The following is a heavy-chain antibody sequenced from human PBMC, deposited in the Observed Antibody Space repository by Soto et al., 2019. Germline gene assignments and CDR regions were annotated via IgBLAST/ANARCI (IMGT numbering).Heavy chain of an antibody. CDR3: ATVRFLEWSGYYYGMDV. J-gene: IGHJ6*02. V-gene: IGHV1-24*01. D-gene: IGHD3-3*01. Sequence: WASVKVSFKVSGYTLTELSMHWVRQAPGKGLEWMGGFDPEDGETIYAQKFQGRVTMTEDTSTDTAYMELSSLRSEDTAVYYCATVRFLEWSGYYYGMDVWGQGTTVTVSS. CDR1: GYTLTELS. CDR2: FDPEDGET.